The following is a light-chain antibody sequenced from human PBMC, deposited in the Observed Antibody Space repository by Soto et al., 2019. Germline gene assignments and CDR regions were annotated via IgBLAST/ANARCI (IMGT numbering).Light chain of an antibody. CDR1: SSDVGGYNY. J-gene: IGLJ2*01. Sequence: QSALTQPRSVSGSPGQSVTISCTGTSSDVGGYNYVSWYQQHPGKAPKLMIYDVSKRPSGVPDRFSGSKSGNTAFLIISGLQAEDEADYYCCSYAGSFVVFGGGTKVTVL. CDR2: DVS. V-gene: IGLV2-11*01. CDR3: CSYAGSFVV.